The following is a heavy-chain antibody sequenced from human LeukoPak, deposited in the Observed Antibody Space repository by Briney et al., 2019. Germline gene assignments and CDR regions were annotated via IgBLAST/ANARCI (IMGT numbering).Heavy chain of an antibody. CDR3: ARLRGYGYGFHYYYGMDV. Sequence: SETLSLTCAVYGGSFSGYYWSWIRQPPGKGLEWIGEINHSGSTNYNPSLKSRVTISVDTSKNQFSLKLSSVTAADTAVYYCARLRGYGYGFHYYYGMDVWGQGTTVTVSS. J-gene: IGHJ6*02. CDR2: INHSGST. V-gene: IGHV4-34*01. CDR1: GGSFSGYY. D-gene: IGHD5-18*01.